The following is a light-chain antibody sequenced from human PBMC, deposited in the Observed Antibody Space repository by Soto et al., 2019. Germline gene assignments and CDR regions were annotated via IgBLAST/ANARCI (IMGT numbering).Light chain of an antibody. J-gene: IGKJ1*01. CDR3: QQYGSSPGT. CDR1: QRVTSDF. V-gene: IGKV3-20*01. Sequence: EIVMTQSPATLSVSPGERATLSCRASQRVTSDFLAWFQQKPGQAPRLLIYGASSRATGIPDRFSGSGSGTDFTLTISRLEPEDFAVYYCQQYGSSPGTFGQGTKVDIK. CDR2: GAS.